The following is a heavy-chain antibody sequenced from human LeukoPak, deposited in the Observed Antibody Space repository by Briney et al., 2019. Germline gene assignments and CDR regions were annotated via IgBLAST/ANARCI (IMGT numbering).Heavy chain of an antibody. J-gene: IGHJ4*02. CDR1: GGSFSVYY. Sequence: NPSETLSLTCAVYGGSFSVYYWSWIRQPPGKGLEWIGEINHSGSTNYNPSLKSRVTISVDTSKNQFSLKLSSVTAADTAVYYCARLPQKGVTARPGDYWGQGTLVTVSS. CDR2: INHSGST. CDR3: ARLPQKGVTARPGDY. D-gene: IGHD5-18*01. V-gene: IGHV4-34*01.